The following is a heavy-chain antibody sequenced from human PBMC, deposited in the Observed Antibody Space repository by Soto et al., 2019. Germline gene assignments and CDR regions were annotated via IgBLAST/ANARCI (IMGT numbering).Heavy chain of an antibody. V-gene: IGHV4-34*01. Sequence: SETLSLTCAVYGGSFSGYYWSWIRQPPGKGLEWIGEINHSGSTNYNPSLKSRVTISVDTSKNQFSLKLSSVTAADTAVHYCARGPRGRNWFDPWGQGTLVTVSS. CDR3: ARGPRGRNWFDP. CDR2: INHSGST. CDR1: GGSFSGYY. J-gene: IGHJ5*02.